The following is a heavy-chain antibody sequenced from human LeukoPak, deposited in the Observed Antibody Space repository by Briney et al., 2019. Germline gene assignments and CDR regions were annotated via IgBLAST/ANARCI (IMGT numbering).Heavy chain of an antibody. D-gene: IGHD3-22*01. Sequence: GGSLRLPCAASGFTFSSYSMNWVRQAPGKGLEWVSSISSSSSYIYYADSVKGRFTISRDNAKNSLYLQMNSLRAEDTAVYYCARMRSGYYLVDYWGQGTLVTVSS. V-gene: IGHV3-21*01. CDR3: ARMRSGYYLVDY. CDR1: GFTFSSYS. CDR2: ISSSSSYI. J-gene: IGHJ4*02.